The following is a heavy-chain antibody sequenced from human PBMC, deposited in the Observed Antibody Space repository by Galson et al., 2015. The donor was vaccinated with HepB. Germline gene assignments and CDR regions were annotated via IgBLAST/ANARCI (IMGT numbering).Heavy chain of an antibody. J-gene: IGHJ5*02. CDR1: GFSLSTSGVS. Sequence: PALVKPTQTLTLTCTFSGFSLSTSGVSVGWIRQPPGKALEWLALIYWDDDKHYSPSLKSRLAITKDTSKNHVVLTMTNMDPVDTATYLCTHSDYSNWFDPWGQGTLVTVSS. CDR3: THSDYSNWFDP. V-gene: IGHV2-5*02. CDR2: IYWDDDK. D-gene: IGHD5-12*01.